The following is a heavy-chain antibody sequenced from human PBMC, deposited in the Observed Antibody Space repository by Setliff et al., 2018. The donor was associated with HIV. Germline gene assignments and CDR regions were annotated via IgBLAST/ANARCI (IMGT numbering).Heavy chain of an antibody. Sequence: GASVKVSCKASGYTFTTYGVNWVRQAPGQGLEWMGWINSYNGNTKFAQKFQGRVTMTTDTSTTTAFMELRSLKADDTGIYYCSRGGVPPYYYYGMDVWGQGTTVTVS. V-gene: IGHV1-18*04. CDR3: SRGGVPPYYYYGMDV. CDR2: INSYNGNT. CDR1: GYTFTTYG. J-gene: IGHJ6*02. D-gene: IGHD3-10*01.